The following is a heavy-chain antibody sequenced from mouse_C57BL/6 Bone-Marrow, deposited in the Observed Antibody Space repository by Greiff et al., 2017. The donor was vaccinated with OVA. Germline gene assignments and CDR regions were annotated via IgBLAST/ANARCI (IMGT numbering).Heavy chain of an antibody. CDR1: GYTFTEYT. Sequence: QVQLKQSGAELVKPGASVKLSCKASGYTFTEYTIHWVKQRPGQGLEWIGWFYPGGGSIKYNEKFKDKATLTADKSSSTVYMELSRMTSEDSAVYFCARHGLGTYAMDYWGQGTSVTVSS. D-gene: IGHD4-1*01. J-gene: IGHJ4*01. CDR2: FYPGGGSI. V-gene: IGHV1-62-2*01. CDR3: ARHGLGTYAMDY.